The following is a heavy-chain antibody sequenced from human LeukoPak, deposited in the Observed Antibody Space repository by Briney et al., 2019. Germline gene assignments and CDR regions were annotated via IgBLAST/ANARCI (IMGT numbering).Heavy chain of an antibody. D-gene: IGHD4-17*01. CDR1: ADSFSSHY. CDR2: ISYIGST. CDR3: ARDLVTVTKGFDI. J-gene: IGHJ3*02. Sequence: PSETLSLTCAVSADSFSSHYWTWIRQPPGKGLEWIGYISYIGSTNYNPSLKGRVTISIDTSKNQFSLKLTSVTAADTAVYYCARDLVTVTKGFDIWGQGTMVSVS. V-gene: IGHV4-59*11.